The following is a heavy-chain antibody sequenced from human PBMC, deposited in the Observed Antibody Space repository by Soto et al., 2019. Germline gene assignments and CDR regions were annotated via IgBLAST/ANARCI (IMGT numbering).Heavy chain of an antibody. CDR3: ATCSGGSCYSDY. CDR1: GVTFSSYA. J-gene: IGHJ4*02. D-gene: IGHD2-15*01. CDR2: ISYDGSNK. V-gene: IGHV3-30-3*01. Sequence: GGSLRLSCAASGVTFSSYAMHWVLQAPGKGLEWVAVISYDGSNKYYADSVKGRFTISRDNSKNTLYLQMNSLRAEDTAVYYCATCSGGSCYSDYWGQGTLVTVSS.